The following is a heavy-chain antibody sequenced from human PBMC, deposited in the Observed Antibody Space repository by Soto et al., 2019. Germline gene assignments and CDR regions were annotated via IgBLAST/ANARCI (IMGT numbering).Heavy chain of an antibody. D-gene: IGHD6-19*01. V-gene: IGHV3-74*01. CDR1: GFTFSSYW. J-gene: IGHJ4*02. Sequence: EVPLVESGGGLVQPGGSLRLSCAASGFTFSSYWMHWVRQAPGKGLVWVSRINTDGSSTTYADSVKGRFTISRDNAKNTLYLQMNSLRAEDTAVYYCARGVGIAVAGTMDYWGQGTLVTVSS. CDR3: ARGVGIAVAGTMDY. CDR2: INTDGSST.